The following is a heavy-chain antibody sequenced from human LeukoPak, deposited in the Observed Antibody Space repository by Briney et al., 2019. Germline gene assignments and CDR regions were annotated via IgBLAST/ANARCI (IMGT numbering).Heavy chain of an antibody. CDR3: ARDLAAAGVGYYYYGMDV. J-gene: IGHJ6*02. D-gene: IGHD6-13*01. CDR2: INPSGGST. V-gene: IGHV1-46*01. CDR1: GYTFTSYY. Sequence: ASVKVSCKASGYTFTSYYMHWVRQAPGQGLEWMGIINPSGGSTSYAQKFQGRVTMTRDTPTSTVYMELSSLRSEDTAVYYCARDLAAAGVGYYYYGMDVWGQGTTVTVSS.